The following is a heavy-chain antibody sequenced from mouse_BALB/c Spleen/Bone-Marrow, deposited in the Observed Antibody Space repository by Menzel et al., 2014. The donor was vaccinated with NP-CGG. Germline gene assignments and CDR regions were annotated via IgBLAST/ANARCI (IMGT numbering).Heavy chain of an antibody. CDR2: IDPENGNT. CDR1: GFNIKDYY. D-gene: IGHD2-14*01. V-gene: IGHV14-1*02. CDR3: ASYYRYDRYFDV. Sequence: VQLQQSGAELVRPGALVKLSYKASGFNIKDYYMYWVKQRPEQGLEWIGWIDPENGNTIYDPKLQGKASITVDTSSNTAYLQLSSLTSEDTAVYYCASYYRYDRYFDVWGAGTTVTVSS. J-gene: IGHJ1*01.